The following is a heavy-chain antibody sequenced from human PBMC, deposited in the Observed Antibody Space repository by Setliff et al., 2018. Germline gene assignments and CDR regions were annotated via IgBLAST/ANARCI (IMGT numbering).Heavy chain of an antibody. D-gene: IGHD3-10*01. CDR2: IDRSGNT. Sequence: SETLSLTCTVSGDSISTGINYWSWIRQPAGEGLEWIGHIDRSGNTNFNPSLKSRVAISGDRSKNQFSLELSSVTAADTAVYYCARSLGSGSYYGSRPFHSDYWGQGILVTVSS. CDR1: GDSISTGINY. V-gene: IGHV4-61*09. J-gene: IGHJ4*02. CDR3: ARSLGSGSYYGSRPFHSDY.